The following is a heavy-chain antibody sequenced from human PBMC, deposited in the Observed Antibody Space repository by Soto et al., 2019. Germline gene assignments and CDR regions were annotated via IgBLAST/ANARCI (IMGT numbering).Heavy chain of an antibody. D-gene: IGHD3-10*01. CDR3: GKRWVHCFGY. J-gene: IGHJ4*01. CDR1: GGSISSYD. CDR2: IYYSGST. V-gene: IGHV4-59*08. Sequence: PSETLSLTCTVFGGSISSYDWSWFRQPPGKGLEWIGYIYYSGSTNYNPSLKSRVTISVDTSKNQFSLKLSSVTAADTAMYYWGKRWVHCFGYWGQGALVTGSS.